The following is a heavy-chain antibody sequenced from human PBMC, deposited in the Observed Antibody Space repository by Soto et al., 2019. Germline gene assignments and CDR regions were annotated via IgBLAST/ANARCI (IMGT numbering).Heavy chain of an antibody. CDR1: GGTFSSYA. Sequence: QVQLVQSGAEVKKPGSSVKVSCKASGGTFSSYAICWVRQAPGQGLEWMGGIIPIFGTANYAQKFQGRVTITADESTSTAYMELSSLRSEDTAVYYCASTSDCSSTSCYSHYYYGMDVWGQGTTVTVSS. V-gene: IGHV1-69*01. CDR3: ASTSDCSSTSCYSHYYYGMDV. J-gene: IGHJ6*02. CDR2: IIPIFGTA. D-gene: IGHD2-2*01.